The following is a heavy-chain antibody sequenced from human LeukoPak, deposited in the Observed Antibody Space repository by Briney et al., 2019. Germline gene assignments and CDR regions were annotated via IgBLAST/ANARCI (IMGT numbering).Heavy chain of an antibody. Sequence: ASVKVSCKASGYTFTGYYMHWVRQAPGQGVEWMGWINPNSGGTNYAQKFQGRVTMTRDTSISTAYMELSRLRSDDTAVYYCARGGSDYEDYNWFDPWGQGTLVTVSS. V-gene: IGHV1-2*02. J-gene: IGHJ5*02. CDR3: ARGGSDYEDYNWFDP. CDR1: GYTFTGYY. CDR2: INPNSGGT. D-gene: IGHD2-21*02.